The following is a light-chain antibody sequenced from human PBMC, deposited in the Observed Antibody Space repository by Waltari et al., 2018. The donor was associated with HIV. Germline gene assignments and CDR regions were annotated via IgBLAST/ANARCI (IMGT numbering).Light chain of an antibody. CDR2: DVS. J-gene: IGLJ2*01. Sequence: QSALTQPASVSGSPGPSITISCTGTSSDVGGYNYVSWYQQHPGKAPKLMIYDVSYRPSGVSNRFSGSKSGNTASLTISGLQAEDEADYYCSSYTSSSTLYVVFGGGTKLTVL. V-gene: IGLV2-14*01. CDR1: SSDVGGYNY. CDR3: SSYTSSSTLYVV.